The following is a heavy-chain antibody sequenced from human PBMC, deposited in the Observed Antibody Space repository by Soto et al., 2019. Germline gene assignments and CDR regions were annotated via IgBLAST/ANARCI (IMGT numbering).Heavy chain of an antibody. J-gene: IGHJ4*02. D-gene: IGHD6-19*01. CDR3: AKDKLRIAVAGTGDFDY. V-gene: IGHV3-30*18. CDR2: ISYDGSNT. Sequence: VAVISYDGSNTYYADSVKGRFTISRDNSKNTLYLQMNSLRAEDTAVYYCAKDKLRIAVAGTGDFDYWGQGTLVTVSS.